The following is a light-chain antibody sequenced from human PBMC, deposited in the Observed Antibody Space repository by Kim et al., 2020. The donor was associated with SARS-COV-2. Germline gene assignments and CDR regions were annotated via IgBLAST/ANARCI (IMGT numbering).Light chain of an antibody. Sequence: QAGLTQPPSVSKDLRQTATLTCTGSGNNVGFEGAAWLQQHQGHPPKLLFFRNNTRPSGISQRFSVARSGNTASLTITGLRPEDEADYYCSSWDRSLTVWMFGGGNQLNVL. CDR3: SSWDRSLTVWM. J-gene: IGLJ3*02. V-gene: IGLV10-54*01. CDR1: GNNVGFEG. CDR2: RNN.